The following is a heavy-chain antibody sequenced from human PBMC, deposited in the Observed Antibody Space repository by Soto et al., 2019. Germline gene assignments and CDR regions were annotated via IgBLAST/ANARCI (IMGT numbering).Heavy chain of an antibody. CDR3: AKDNPLYCTNDVCYAFDI. D-gene: IGHD2-8*01. Sequence: GGSLRLSCAASGFTFSSYAMSWVRQAPGKGLEWVSAISGSGGSTYYADSVKGRFTISRDNSKNTLYLQMNSLSTEDTAVYYCAKDNPLYCTNDVCYAFDIWGQGTMVIVS. CDR2: ISGSGGST. V-gene: IGHV3-23*01. J-gene: IGHJ3*02. CDR1: GFTFSSYA.